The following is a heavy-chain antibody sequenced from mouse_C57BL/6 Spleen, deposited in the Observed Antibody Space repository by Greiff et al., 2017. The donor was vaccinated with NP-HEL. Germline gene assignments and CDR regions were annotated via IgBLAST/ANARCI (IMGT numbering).Heavy chain of an antibody. D-gene: IGHD2-3*01. J-gene: IGHJ3*01. V-gene: IGHV1-64*01. CDR3: ARVYDGYYTLFAY. Sequence: QVQLQQPGAELVKPGASVKLSCKASGYTFTSYWMHWVKQRPGQGLEWIGMIHPNSGSTNYNEKFKSKATLTVDESSSTAYMQLSSLTSEDSAVYYCARVYDGYYTLFAYWGQGTLVTVSA. CDR2: IHPNSGST. CDR1: GYTFTSYW.